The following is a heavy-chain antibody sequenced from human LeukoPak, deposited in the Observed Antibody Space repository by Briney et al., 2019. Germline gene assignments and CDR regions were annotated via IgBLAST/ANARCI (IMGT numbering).Heavy chain of an antibody. D-gene: IGHD3-22*01. Sequence: GESLKISCKGSGYSFTNDWIGWVRQMPGKGLEWMGIIYPGDSDTRYSPSFQGQVTISVDKSISTAYLQWSSLKASYTAMYYCARLPYYDTSGYLDYWGQGTLVIVSS. CDR1: GYSFTNDW. CDR3: ARLPYYDTSGYLDY. CDR2: IYPGDSDT. J-gene: IGHJ4*02. V-gene: IGHV5-51*01.